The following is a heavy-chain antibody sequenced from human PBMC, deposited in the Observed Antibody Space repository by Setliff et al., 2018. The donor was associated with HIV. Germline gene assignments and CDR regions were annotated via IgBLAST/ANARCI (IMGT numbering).Heavy chain of an antibody. CDR3: ARDLHANFHVIEI. J-gene: IGHJ3*02. CDR1: GYSFARYG. V-gene: IGHV1-18*01. D-gene: IGHD3-16*02. Sequence: ASVKVSCKASGYSFARYGLSWGRQAPGQGLEWMGWISGFNGNPKYEQSFQDRVAMTTETDTSTAYIEMRSLRSDDTAVYFWARDLHANFHVIEIWGPGTMVTVSS. CDR2: ISGFNGNP.